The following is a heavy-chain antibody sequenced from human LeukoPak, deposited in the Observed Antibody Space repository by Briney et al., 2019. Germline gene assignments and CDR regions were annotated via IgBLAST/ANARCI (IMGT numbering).Heavy chain of an antibody. CDR3: AREEIVNHYYGSGTYNFLDY. CDR1: GSTFSSYG. J-gene: IGHJ4*02. CDR2: ISYDGSNK. V-gene: IGHV3-30*03. D-gene: IGHD3-10*01. Sequence: PGRSLRLSCAASGSTFSSYGMHWVRQAPGKGLEWVAVISYDGSNKYYADSVKGRFTISRDNSKNTLYLQMNSLRAEDTAVCYCAREEIVNHYYGSGTYNFLDYWGQGTLVTVSS.